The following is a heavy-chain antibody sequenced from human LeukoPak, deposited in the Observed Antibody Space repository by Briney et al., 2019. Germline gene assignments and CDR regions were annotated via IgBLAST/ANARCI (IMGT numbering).Heavy chain of an antibody. CDR1: GFTFSHYT. D-gene: IGHD6-13*01. J-gene: IGHJ4*02. V-gene: IGHV3-48*02. CDR3: ARERWGAAAGTDY. CDR2: ISSSSRTI. Sequence: GGSLRLSCAASGFTFSHYTMNWALQAPGKGLEWVSDISSSSRTISYADSVKGRFTISRDNAKNSLYLQMNSLRDEDTAVYYCARERWGAAAGTDYWGQGTLVTVSS.